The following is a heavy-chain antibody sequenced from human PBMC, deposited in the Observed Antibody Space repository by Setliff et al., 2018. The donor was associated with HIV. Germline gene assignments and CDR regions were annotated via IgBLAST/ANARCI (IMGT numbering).Heavy chain of an antibody. CDR3: AEGRDEYKTGY. V-gene: IGHV4-59*02. J-gene: IGHJ4*02. Sequence: SETLSLTCTVSGGSVNIFYWSWIRQPPGKGLDWLGYIHYSGSTYYNPSLKSRVTMSLDTSKNQFSRKVISVTAADTAVYYCAEGRDEYKTGYWGQGTLVTVSS. CDR2: IHYSGST. CDR1: GGSVNIFY. D-gene: IGHD1-1*01.